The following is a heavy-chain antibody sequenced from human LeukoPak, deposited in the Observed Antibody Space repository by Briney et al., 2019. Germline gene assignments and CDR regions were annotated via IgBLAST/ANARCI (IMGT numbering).Heavy chain of an antibody. V-gene: IGHV3-21*01. CDR1: GFTFSTYS. CDR2: ISSSSSYI. J-gene: IGHJ4*02. CDR3: TKDFDVDSGY. D-gene: IGHD3-9*01. Sequence: GGSLRLSCAASGFTFSTYSMNWVRQAPGKGLEWVSSISSSSSYIYYADSVKGRFTISRDNAKNSLYLQMNSLRAEDTAVYYCTKDFDVDSGYWGQGTLVTVSS.